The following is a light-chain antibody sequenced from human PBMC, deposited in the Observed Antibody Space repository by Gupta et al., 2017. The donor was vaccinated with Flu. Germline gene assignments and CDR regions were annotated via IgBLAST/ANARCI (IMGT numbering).Light chain of an antibody. V-gene: IGLV2-23*01. J-gene: IGLJ1*01. Sequence: QSALTQPASVSGSPGQSITISCTGTSSDVGSYNLVSWYQQPPGKAHKLMIYEGSKRPAGVSNRFSGSKSGNTASLTISGLQAEDEADYYCCSYAGSSTLVFGTGTKVTVL. CDR1: SSDVGSYNL. CDR2: EGS. CDR3: CSYAGSSTLV.